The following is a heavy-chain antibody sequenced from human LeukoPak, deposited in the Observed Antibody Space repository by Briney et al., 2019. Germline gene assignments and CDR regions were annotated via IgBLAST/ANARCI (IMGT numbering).Heavy chain of an antibody. CDR1: GGSISSSSYY. V-gene: IGHV4-39*01. Sequence: SETLSLTCTVSGGSISSSSYYWGWIRQPPGKGLEWIGSIYYTGTTYYNPSLKSRVTISVDTSKNQFSLKLSSVTAADTAVCYCATRRGDYDSSGYYVDYWGQGTLVTVSS. J-gene: IGHJ4*02. CDR2: IYYTGTT. D-gene: IGHD3-22*01. CDR3: ATRRGDYDSSGYYVDY.